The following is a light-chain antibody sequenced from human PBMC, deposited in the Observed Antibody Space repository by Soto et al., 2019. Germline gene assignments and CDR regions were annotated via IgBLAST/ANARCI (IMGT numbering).Light chain of an antibody. Sequence: QSALTQPASVSGSPGQSISISFIGTSCDVGAFNYVSWYQHHPGKAPQLIIYDVTSRPSGVSNRFSASKSGNTASLTISGLQAEDEADYYCSSYTTRNTEVFGTGTKLTVL. CDR3: SSYTTRNTEV. CDR2: DVT. V-gene: IGLV2-14*03. J-gene: IGLJ1*01. CDR1: SCDVGAFNY.